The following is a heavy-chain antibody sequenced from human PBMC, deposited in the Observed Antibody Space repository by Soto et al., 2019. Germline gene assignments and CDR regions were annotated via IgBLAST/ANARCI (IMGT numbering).Heavy chain of an antibody. CDR1: GFTFSSYA. J-gene: IGHJ5*02. CDR2: ISGSGGST. Sequence: GGLLRLSCAASGFTFSSYAMSWVRQAPGKGLEWVSAISGSGGSTYYADSVKGRFTISRDNSKNTLYLQMNSLRAEDTAVYYCAKDNPYFDFWRGYSRVSQYSNWFDPWGQGTLVTVSS. V-gene: IGHV3-23*01. CDR3: AKDNPYFDFWRGYSRVSQYSNWFDP. D-gene: IGHD3-3*01.